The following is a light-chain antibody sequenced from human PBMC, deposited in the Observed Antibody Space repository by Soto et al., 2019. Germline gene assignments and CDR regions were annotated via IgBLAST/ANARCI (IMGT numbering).Light chain of an antibody. CDR1: QSVSSSY. Sequence: EIVLTQSPGTLSLSPGERATLSCRASQSVSSSYLAWYQQRAGQAPRLLIYGASSRATGIPDRFSGSGSGTDFTLTISRLEAEDSAVYYCQQYGRSPQTLGQGTKVEIK. J-gene: IGKJ1*01. CDR2: GAS. CDR3: QQYGRSPQT. V-gene: IGKV3-20*01.